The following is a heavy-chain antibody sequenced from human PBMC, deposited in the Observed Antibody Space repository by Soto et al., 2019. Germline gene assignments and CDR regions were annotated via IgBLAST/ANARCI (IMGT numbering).Heavy chain of an antibody. J-gene: IGHJ4*02. CDR1: GGSSSGYY. Sequence: PSETLSLTCAVYGGSSSGYYWTWIRQPPGKGLEWIGEINHSGVSNYNPSLKGRVTFSVDTSKNHFSLMLRSVTAADTGVYYCARGFGVTAPGIRGDSYPLDYWGQGTLVTVSS. D-gene: IGHD2-21*01. CDR2: INHSGVS. V-gene: IGHV4-34*01. CDR3: ARGFGVTAPGIRGDSYPLDY.